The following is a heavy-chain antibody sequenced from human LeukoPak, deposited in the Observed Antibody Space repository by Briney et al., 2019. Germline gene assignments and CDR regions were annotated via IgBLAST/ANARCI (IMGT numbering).Heavy chain of an antibody. CDR2: IYYSGST. Sequence: SETLSLTCTGSGGSISNYWTWIRQPPGKGLERIGHIYYSGSTNYNPSLKSPVTISIETSKNQFSLRMSSVTAADTAVYYCARAKRGYTYGSQKSNWYLDLWGRGTLVTVSS. J-gene: IGHJ2*01. CDR3: ARAKRGYTYGSQKSNWYLDL. V-gene: IGHV4-59*01. D-gene: IGHD5-18*01. CDR1: GGSISNY.